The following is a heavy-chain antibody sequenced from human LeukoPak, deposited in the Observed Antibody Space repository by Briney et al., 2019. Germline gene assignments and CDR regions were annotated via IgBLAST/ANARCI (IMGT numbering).Heavy chain of an antibody. CDR2: IYYSGST. J-gene: IGHJ5*02. CDR3: ARNWNILGDVNCFDP. V-gene: IGHV4-59*01. CDR1: GGSIRSYS. D-gene: IGHD4-17*01. Sequence: SGTLSLTCTVSGGSIRSYSYNWIRQPPGKGLEWIGCIYYSGSTKYNPSLKSRVTISIDTSKSQFSLKLSSVTAADTAVYCCARNWNILGDVNCFDPWGQGTLVTVSS.